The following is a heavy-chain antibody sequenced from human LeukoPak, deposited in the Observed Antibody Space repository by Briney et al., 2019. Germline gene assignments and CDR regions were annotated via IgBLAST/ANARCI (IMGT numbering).Heavy chain of an antibody. CDR2: ISYDGSNK. V-gene: IGHV3-30-3*01. Sequence: GGSLRLSCAASGFTLSSYAMHWVRQAPGKGLEWVAVISYDGSNKYYADSVKGRFTISRDNSKNTLYLQMNSLRAEDTAVYFCARDFMPGGWLYYFDYWGQGTLVTVSS. CDR1: GFTLSSYA. CDR3: ARDFMPGGWLYYFDY. J-gene: IGHJ4*02. D-gene: IGHD6-19*01.